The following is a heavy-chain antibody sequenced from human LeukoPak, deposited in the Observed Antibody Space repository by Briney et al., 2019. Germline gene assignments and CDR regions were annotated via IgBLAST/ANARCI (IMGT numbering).Heavy chain of an antibody. V-gene: IGHV3-30*04. D-gene: IGHD4-23*01. Sequence: PGGSLRLSCAASGFTFSSYAMHWVRQAPGKGLEWVAVISYDGSNKYYADSVKGRFTISRDNSKNTLYLQMNSLRAEDTAVYYCARALDYGGNSPFDYWGQGTLVTVSS. CDR2: ISYDGSNK. CDR1: GFTFSSYA. CDR3: ARALDYGGNSPFDY. J-gene: IGHJ4*02.